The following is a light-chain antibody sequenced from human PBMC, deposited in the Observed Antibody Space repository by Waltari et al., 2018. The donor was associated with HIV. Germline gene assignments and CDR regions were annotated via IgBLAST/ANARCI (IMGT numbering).Light chain of an antibody. CDR3: CSYAGSYTWL. CDR1: TRYFGGYNY. Sequence: QSALTQPRSVSGSPGPSVTISSLGTTRYFGGYNYVYWYRQHPGEAPKLIIYDVTKRPSGVPDRFSGAKSVNTASLTVSGLQADDEAEYYCCSYAGSYTWLFGGGTKLTVL. J-gene: IGLJ2*01. V-gene: IGLV2-11*01. CDR2: DVT.